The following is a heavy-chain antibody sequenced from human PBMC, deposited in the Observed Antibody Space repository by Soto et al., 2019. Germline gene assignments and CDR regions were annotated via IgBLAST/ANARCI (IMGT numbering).Heavy chain of an antibody. CDR2: ISYDGSNK. V-gene: IGHV3-30*03. CDR3: ETAPEQYYYYYGMDV. Sequence: GSLRLSCAASGFTFSSYGMHWVRQAPGKGLEWVAVISYDGSNKYYADSVKGRFTISRDNSKNTLYLQMNSLGAEDTAVYYCETAPEQYYYYYGMDVWGQGTTVTVSS. D-gene: IGHD5-18*01. J-gene: IGHJ6*02. CDR1: GFTFSSYG.